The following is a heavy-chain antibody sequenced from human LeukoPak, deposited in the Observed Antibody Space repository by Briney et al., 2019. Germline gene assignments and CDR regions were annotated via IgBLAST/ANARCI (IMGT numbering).Heavy chain of an antibody. J-gene: IGHJ4*02. Sequence: SETLSLTCAVYGGSFSGYYWSWIRQPPGKGLEWIGEINHSGSTNYNPSLTSRVTMSEDTSKIQFSLKLSSVTAADTAVYYCARANYGSGPGGYWGQGTLVTVSS. CDR3: ARANYGSGPGGY. CDR1: GGSFSGYY. D-gene: IGHD3-10*01. V-gene: IGHV4-34*01. CDR2: INHSGST.